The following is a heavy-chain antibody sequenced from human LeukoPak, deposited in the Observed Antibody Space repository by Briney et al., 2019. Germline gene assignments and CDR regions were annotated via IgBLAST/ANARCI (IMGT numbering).Heavy chain of an antibody. Sequence: PGRSLRLSCAASGFTFSSYGMHWVRQAPGKGLEWVAVIWYDGSNKYYADSVKGRFTISRDNSKNTLYLQMNSLRAEDTAVYYCARAEKGAVAGTRGDYWGQGTLVTVSS. CDR1: GFTFSSYG. CDR2: IWYDGSNK. D-gene: IGHD6-13*01. CDR3: ARAEKGAVAGTRGDY. J-gene: IGHJ4*02. V-gene: IGHV3-33*01.